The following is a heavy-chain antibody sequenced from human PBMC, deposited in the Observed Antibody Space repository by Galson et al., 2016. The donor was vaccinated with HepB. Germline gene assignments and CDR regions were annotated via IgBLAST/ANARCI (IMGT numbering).Heavy chain of an antibody. Sequence: SLRLSCAASGFTFSSYWMHWVRQVPGKGLVWVSRIDTDGSSTTYADSVKGRFTISRDNAKNTVCLEMNSLRAEDTAVYFCAKALIDFRGEDYWGQGTLVTVSS. V-gene: IGHV3-74*01. CDR1: GFTFSSYW. CDR3: AKALIDFRGEDY. D-gene: IGHD3-16*01. J-gene: IGHJ4*02. CDR2: IDTDGSST.